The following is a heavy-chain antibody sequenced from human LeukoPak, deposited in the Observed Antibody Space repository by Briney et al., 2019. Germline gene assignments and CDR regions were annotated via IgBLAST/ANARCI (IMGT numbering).Heavy chain of an antibody. J-gene: IGHJ4*02. CDR1: GFTVSSNY. CDR3: ARDGPYYFDY. V-gene: IGHV3-53*01. CDR2: IYSGGRT. Sequence: GGSLRLSCEASGFTVSSNYMSWVREAPGKGLEWVSVIYSGGRTYYADSVKGRFTISRDNSKNTLYLQMNSLRAEDTAVYYCARDGPYYFDYWGQGTLVTVSS.